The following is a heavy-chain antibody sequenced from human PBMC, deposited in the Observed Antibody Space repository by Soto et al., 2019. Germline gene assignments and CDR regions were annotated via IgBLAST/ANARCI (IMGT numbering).Heavy chain of an antibody. Sequence: ASVKVSCKASGYTFTSYAMHWVRQAPGQRLEWMGWINAGNGNTKYSQKFQGRVTITRDTSASTAYMELSSLRSEDTAVYYCAFGDCSSTSCQFDYWGQGTLVTVSS. CDR1: GYTFTSYA. CDR3: AFGDCSSTSCQFDY. D-gene: IGHD2-2*01. CDR2: INAGNGNT. J-gene: IGHJ4*02. V-gene: IGHV1-3*01.